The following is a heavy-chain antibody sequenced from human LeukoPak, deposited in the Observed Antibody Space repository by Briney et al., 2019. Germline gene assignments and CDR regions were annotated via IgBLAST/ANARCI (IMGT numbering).Heavy chain of an antibody. CDR1: GGSISSSSYY. V-gene: IGHV4-39*07. J-gene: IGHJ4*02. CDR3: ARKKDGYNLDY. Sequence: SETLSRSCTVSGGSISSSSYYWGWIRQPPGKGPEWIGSIYYSGSTYYNPSLKSRVTISVDTSKNQFSLKLSSVTAADTAVYYCARKKDGYNLDYWGQGTLVTVSS. CDR2: IYYSGST. D-gene: IGHD5-24*01.